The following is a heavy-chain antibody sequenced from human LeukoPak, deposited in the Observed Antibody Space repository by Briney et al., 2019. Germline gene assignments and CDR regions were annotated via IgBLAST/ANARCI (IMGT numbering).Heavy chain of an antibody. CDR1: GFTFSSYW. CDR3: AKSRSYDFWSGYPHFDY. V-gene: IGHV3-7*03. D-gene: IGHD3-3*01. CDR2: IKQDGSEK. J-gene: IGHJ4*02. Sequence: PGGSLRLSCAASGFTFSSYWMSWVRQAPGKGLEWVANIKQDGSEKYYVDSVKGRFTISRDNAKNSLYLQMNSLRAEDTAVYYCAKSRSYDFWSGYPHFDYWGQGTLVTVSS.